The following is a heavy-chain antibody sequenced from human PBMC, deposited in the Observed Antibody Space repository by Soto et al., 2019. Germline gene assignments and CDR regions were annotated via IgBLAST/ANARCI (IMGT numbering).Heavy chain of an antibody. J-gene: IGHJ3*01. V-gene: IGHV3-23*01. CDR2: ISASGGST. CDR1: GFTFGRYA. D-gene: IGHD4-17*01. Sequence: EVQLLESGGGLVQPGGSLRLSCAASGFTFGRYAMSWVRQAPGKGLEWVSSISASGGSTYYADSVKDHFTISRDSSKNTVFLQMNSLRAEDTANYYCAKDRWRDGDHAGLDDFDVWGQGTMVTVSS. CDR3: AKDRWRDGDHAGLDDFDV.